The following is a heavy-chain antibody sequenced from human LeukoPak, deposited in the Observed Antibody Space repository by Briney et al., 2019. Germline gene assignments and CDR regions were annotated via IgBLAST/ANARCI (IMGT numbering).Heavy chain of an antibody. CDR3: ARGRVGGYDGSPSYMDV. V-gene: IGHV4-38-2*02. CDR2: IYHSGST. CDR1: GYSISSGYY. Sequence: PSETLSLTCTVSGYSISSGYYRGWIRQPPGKGLEWIGSIYHSGSTYYNPSLKSRVTISVDTSKNQFSLKLSSVTAADTAVYYCARGRVGGYDGSPSYMDVWGKGTTVTVSS. D-gene: IGHD5-12*01. J-gene: IGHJ6*03.